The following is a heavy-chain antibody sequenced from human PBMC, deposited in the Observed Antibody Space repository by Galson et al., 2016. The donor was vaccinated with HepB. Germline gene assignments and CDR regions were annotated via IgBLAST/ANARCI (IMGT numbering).Heavy chain of an antibody. CDR3: ARGGPYSSSSHYYYGMDV. D-gene: IGHD6-6*01. J-gene: IGHJ6*02. V-gene: IGHV1-2*04. Sequence: SVKVSCKASGYTFTDYYIHWVRQAPGQGLEWMGWINPNSGGPTYAQKFQGWVTMTRDTSISTAYMELSRLRSDDTAVYYCARGGPYSSSSHYYYGMDVWGPGTTVTVSS. CDR2: INPNSGGP. CDR1: GYTFTDYY.